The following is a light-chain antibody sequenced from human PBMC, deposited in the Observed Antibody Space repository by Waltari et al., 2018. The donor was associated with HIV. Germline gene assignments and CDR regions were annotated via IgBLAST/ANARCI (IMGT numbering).Light chain of an antibody. J-gene: IGLJ3*02. CDR3: GTWDTSLSGAV. Sequence: SVLTQPPSVSAAPGQKVTISCSGTSSHIGNDYVSWYQHLPGAAPKLLIYDNNQRPSGIPDRFSGSKSGTSATLAITGLQTGDEADYYCGTWDTSLSGAVFGGGTKLTVL. CDR1: SSHIGNDY. CDR2: DNN. V-gene: IGLV1-51*01.